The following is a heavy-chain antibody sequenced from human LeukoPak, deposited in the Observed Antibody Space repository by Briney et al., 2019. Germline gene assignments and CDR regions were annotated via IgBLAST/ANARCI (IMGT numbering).Heavy chain of an antibody. D-gene: IGHD5-12*01. CDR3: AKGGSAYETDY. V-gene: IGHV3-23*01. CDR2: ISGINKST. CDR1: GFTFNSYA. J-gene: IGHJ4*02. Sequence: GGSLRLSCAASGFTFNSYAMRWVRQAPGKGLEWVSTISGINKSTYYADSVKGRFTTSRDNSKNTLHLQMDSLRAEDTAVYYCAKGGSAYETDYWGQGTLVTVSS.